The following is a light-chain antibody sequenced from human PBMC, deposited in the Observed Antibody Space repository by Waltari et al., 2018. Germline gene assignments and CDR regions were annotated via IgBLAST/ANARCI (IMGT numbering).Light chain of an antibody. Sequence: NFMLTQPHSVSESPGKTVTISCTRSSGSIASNYVQWYQQRPGRSPTTLIYKENQSPSGDPDRFSGSIDSSSHSASLTISGLKTDDEADYYCQSYDRSNQVFGGGTKLTVL. CDR1: SGSIASNY. CDR2: KEN. V-gene: IGLV6-57*01. CDR3: QSYDRSNQV. J-gene: IGLJ2*01.